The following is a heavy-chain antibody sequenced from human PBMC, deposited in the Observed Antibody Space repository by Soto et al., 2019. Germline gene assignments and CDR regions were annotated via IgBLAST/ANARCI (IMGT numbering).Heavy chain of an antibody. J-gene: IGHJ4*02. CDR3: ARNNGTSYSDY. CDR2: IWFDGSSK. V-gene: IGHV3-33*01. Sequence: QVHLVESGGGVVQPGRSLRLSCAASGFTFSDYGMHWVRQAPGKGLEWVALIWFDGSSKYYADSVKGRFTISRDISRNTVYLQMNSLRAEDTAVYYCARNNGTSYSDYWGQGTLVTVSS. CDR1: GFTFSDYG. D-gene: IGHD1-26*01.